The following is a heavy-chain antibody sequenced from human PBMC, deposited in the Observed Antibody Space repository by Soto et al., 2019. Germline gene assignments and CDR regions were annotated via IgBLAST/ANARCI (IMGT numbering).Heavy chain of an antibody. CDR1: GGSISSGGYY. Sequence: QVQLQESGPGLVKPSQTLSLTCTVSGGSISSGGYYWSWIRQHPGKGLEWIGYIYYSGSTYYNPSLKSRVTLSVDTSKNQYSLKLSSVTAADTAVYYCAREGSSSGYTSNPTGFDYWGQGTLVTVSS. V-gene: IGHV4-31*03. CDR3: AREGSSSGYTSNPTGFDY. D-gene: IGHD6-13*01. J-gene: IGHJ4*02. CDR2: IYYSGST.